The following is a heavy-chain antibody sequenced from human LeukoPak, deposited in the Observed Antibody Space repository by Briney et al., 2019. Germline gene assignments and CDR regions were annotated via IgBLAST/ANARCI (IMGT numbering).Heavy chain of an antibody. D-gene: IGHD3-3*01. CDR2: IYYSGST. J-gene: IGHJ4*02. Sequence: SETLSLTCTVSGGSIKNYYWTWIRQPPGKGLEWIGYIYYSGSTNYNPSLKSRVTISVDTSKNQFSLKLSSVTAADTAVYYCARVGGYDFWSGYWDYWGQGTLVTVSS. CDR3: ARVGGYDFWSGYWDY. CDR1: GGSIKNYY. V-gene: IGHV4-59*01.